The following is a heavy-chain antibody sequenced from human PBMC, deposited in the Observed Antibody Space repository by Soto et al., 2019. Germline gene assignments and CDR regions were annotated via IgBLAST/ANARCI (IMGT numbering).Heavy chain of an antibody. CDR1: GFTVGSNY. V-gene: IGHV3-66*01. CDR2: IDSGGST. J-gene: IGHJ4*02. Sequence: VQLVESGGALVQPGGSLRLSCVGSGFTVGSNYISWVRQPPGKTLEWVSVIDSGGSTSYADSVKDRMAISRDDSRNTVYLQINSLRAEDTAVYYCAKDPRLWGQGTLVTVPS. CDR3: AKDPRL.